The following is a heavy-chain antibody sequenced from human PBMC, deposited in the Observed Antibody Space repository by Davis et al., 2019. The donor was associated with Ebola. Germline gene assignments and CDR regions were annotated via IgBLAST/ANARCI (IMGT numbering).Heavy chain of an antibody. CDR1: GFTFSSYA. CDR2: ISYDGSNK. V-gene: IGHV3-30*14. J-gene: IGHJ6*03. CDR3: ARRTGITGTAGYYMDV. Sequence: PGGSLRLSCAASGFTFSSYAMHWVRQAPGKGLEWVAVISYDGSNKYYADSVKGRFTISRDNSKNTLYLQMNSLRAEDTAVYYCARRTGITGTAGYYMDVWGKGTTVTVSS. D-gene: IGHD1/OR15-1a*01.